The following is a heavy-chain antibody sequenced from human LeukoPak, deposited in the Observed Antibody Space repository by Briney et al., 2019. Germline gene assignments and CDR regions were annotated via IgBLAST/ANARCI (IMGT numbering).Heavy chain of an antibody. Sequence: HPGGSLRLSCAASGFTFSSYGMHWVRQAPGKGLEWVAVISYDGSKKYYADSVKGRFTISRDNAKDTLYLQMNSLRAEDTAVYYCASLNIAASHWGQGTLVTVSS. V-gene: IGHV3-30*03. CDR2: ISYDGSKK. CDR3: ASLNIAASH. J-gene: IGHJ4*02. D-gene: IGHD6-6*01. CDR1: GFTFSSYG.